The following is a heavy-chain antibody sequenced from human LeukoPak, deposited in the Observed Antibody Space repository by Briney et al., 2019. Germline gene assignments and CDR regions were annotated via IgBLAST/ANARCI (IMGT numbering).Heavy chain of an antibody. J-gene: IGHJ4*02. CDR3: ARSVGGPYHFDY. D-gene: IGHD1-26*01. V-gene: IGHV3-48*03. CDR1: GFTFSSYA. CDR2: ISSSGSTI. Sequence: GGSLRLSCAASGFTFSSYAMHWVRQAPGRGLEWVSYISSSGSTIFYADSVKGRFAISRDNTKNSLYLQMNSLRAEDTAVYYCARSVGGPYHFDYWGQGTLVTVSS.